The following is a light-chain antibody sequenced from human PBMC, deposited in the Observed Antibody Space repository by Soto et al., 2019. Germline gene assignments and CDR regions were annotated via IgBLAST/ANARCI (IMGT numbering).Light chain of an antibody. CDR1: QSVTSN. CDR2: GAS. V-gene: IGKV3-15*01. J-gene: IGKJ1*01. CDR3: QQYNKWPPT. Sequence: EIVMTQSPASLSVSPGERATLSCRASQSVTSNLAWYQQKPGHAPRLLVYGASTRATGIPARFSGSGSGTEFTLTISSLQSEDFAVYCCQQYNKWPPTIGHGNKV.